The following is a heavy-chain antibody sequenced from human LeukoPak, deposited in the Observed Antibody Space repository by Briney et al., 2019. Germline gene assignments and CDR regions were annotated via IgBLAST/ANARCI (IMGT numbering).Heavy chain of an antibody. CDR3: ARDMGVVPWGMDV. V-gene: IGHV4-31*03. CDR1: GGSISSGGYY. D-gene: IGHD2-2*01. CDR2: IYYSGST. J-gene: IGHJ6*03. Sequence: PSQTLSLTCTVSGGSISSGGYYWSWIRQHPGKGLEWIGYIYYSGSTYYNPSLKSRVTISVDTSKNQFSLKLSSVTAADTAVYYCARDMGVVPWGMDVWGKGTTVTVSS.